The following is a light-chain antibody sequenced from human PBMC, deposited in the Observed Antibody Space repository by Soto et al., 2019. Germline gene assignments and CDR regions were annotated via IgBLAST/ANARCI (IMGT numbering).Light chain of an antibody. CDR3: QHSYSRTPWT. J-gene: IGKJ1*01. CDR2: AAS. Sequence: QLTQSPSFLSATVGDRVTITCRASQGLXSSLFWFEEGAGQAPKFLISAASNLQSGVPSRFSGSGSGRDFTLTISSLQPEDFAMYFCQHSYSRTPWTFGQGTKVDIK. V-gene: IGKV1-39*01. CDR1: QGLXSS.